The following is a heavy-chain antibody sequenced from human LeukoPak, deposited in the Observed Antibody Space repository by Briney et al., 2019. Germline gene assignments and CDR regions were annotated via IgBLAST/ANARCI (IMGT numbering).Heavy chain of an antibody. CDR2: IYYSGST. D-gene: IGHD6-19*01. CDR3: ARRGDSSGNDAFDI. Sequence: SETLSLTCTVSGGSISSSSDYWGWIRQPPGKGLEWIGSIYYSGSTYYNPSLKSRVTISVDTSKNQFSLKLSSVTAADTAVYYCARRGDSSGNDAFDIWGQGTMVTVSS. V-gene: IGHV4-39*01. J-gene: IGHJ3*02. CDR1: GGSISSSSDY.